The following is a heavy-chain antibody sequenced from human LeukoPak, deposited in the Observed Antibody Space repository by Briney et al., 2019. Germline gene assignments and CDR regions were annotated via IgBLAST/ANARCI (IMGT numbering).Heavy chain of an antibody. CDR1: GFPFDDYA. D-gene: IGHD6-19*01. CDR2: ISWNSGSI. Sequence: GRSLRLSCAPSGFPFDDYAMHWVRQAPAKGLAWVSGISWNSGSIRYADSVKGRFTISRDNAKNSLYLQMNSLRAEDTALYYCAKDEGPQWLVPFDYWGQGTLVTVSS. V-gene: IGHV3-9*01. CDR3: AKDEGPQWLVPFDY. J-gene: IGHJ4*02.